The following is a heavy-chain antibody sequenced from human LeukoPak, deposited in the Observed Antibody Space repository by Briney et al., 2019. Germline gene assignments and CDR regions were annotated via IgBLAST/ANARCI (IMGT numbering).Heavy chain of an antibody. Sequence: ASLKVSCKGSGYPFTSYGLSCVRQAPGQGLEWLGWISAYNGNTDFLRRLLGRVTVTTDTSTTTAYKELRSLTTDDTAVYYYARSSGSGSKVMAFDMWGQGTMVTVSP. D-gene: IGHD3-10*01. J-gene: IGHJ3*02. CDR1: GYPFTSYG. V-gene: IGHV1-18*04. CDR2: ISAYNGNT. CDR3: ARSSGSGSKVMAFDM.